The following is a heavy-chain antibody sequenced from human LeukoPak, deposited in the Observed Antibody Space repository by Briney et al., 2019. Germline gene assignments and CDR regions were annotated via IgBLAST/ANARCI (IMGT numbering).Heavy chain of an antibody. D-gene: IGHD3-10*01. CDR1: GFTLSSYG. CDR3: AKSSYRAYGDDAFDI. V-gene: IGHV3-30*18. Sequence: GGSLRLSCAASGFTLSSYGMHWVRQAPGKGLEWVAFISYDGSNKYYADSVKGRFTISRDNSKNTLYLQMNSLRAEDTAVYYCAKSSYRAYGDDAFDIWGQGTMVTVSS. CDR2: ISYDGSNK. J-gene: IGHJ3*02.